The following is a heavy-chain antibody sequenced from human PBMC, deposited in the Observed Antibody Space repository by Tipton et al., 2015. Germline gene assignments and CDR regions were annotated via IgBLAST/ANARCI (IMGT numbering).Heavy chain of an antibody. CDR1: GGSFSDYY. CDR2: IYSSGST. J-gene: IGHJ6*02. V-gene: IGHV4-34*09. D-gene: IGHD4-17*01. CDR3: ASHYSTVTIPYYYYGMDV. Sequence: TLSLTCAVYGGSFSDYYWHWIRQPPGKGLEWIGYIYSSGSTYYNPSLKSRVTISVDTSKNQFSLKLSSVSAADTAVYYCASHYSTVTIPYYYYGMDVWGQGTTVTVSS.